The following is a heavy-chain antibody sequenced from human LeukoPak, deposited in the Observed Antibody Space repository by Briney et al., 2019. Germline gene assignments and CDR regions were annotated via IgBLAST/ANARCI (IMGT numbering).Heavy chain of an antibody. CDR1: GGSFSGYY. J-gene: IGHJ1*01. CDR3: ARVRGYSYFQH. V-gene: IGHV4-34*01. CDR2: INHSGST. D-gene: IGHD3-22*01. Sequence: SETLSLTCAVYGGSFSGYYWSWIRQPPGKGLEWIGEINHSGSTNYNPSLKSRVTISVDTSKNQFSLKLSSVTAADTAVYYCARVRGYSYFQHWGQGTLVTVSS.